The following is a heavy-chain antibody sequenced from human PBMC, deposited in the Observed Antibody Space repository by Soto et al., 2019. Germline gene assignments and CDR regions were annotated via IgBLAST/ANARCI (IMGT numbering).Heavy chain of an antibody. Sequence: PGASLRLSCAAAGLTFSNYWMSCVRQAPGKGLEWVAIIKQDGSEKYYVDSVKGRFTISRDNAENSLFVQMNSLRVDDTAVYYCAGGSGWVFDYWGQGTLVTVSS. J-gene: IGHJ4*02. V-gene: IGHV3-7*01. CDR3: AGGSGWVFDY. CDR1: GLTFSNYW. D-gene: IGHD6-19*01. CDR2: IKQDGSEK.